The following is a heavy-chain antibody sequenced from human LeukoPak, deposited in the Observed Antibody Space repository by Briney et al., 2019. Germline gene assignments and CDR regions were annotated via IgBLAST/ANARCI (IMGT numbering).Heavy chain of an antibody. Sequence: ASVKVFCKASGYTFTGYYMHWVRQAPGQGLEWMGWINPNSGGTNYAQKFQGRVTMTRDTSISTAYMELSRLRSDDTAVYYCARGGPPPDSYYYHMDVWGKGTTVTVSS. CDR2: INPNSGGT. D-gene: IGHD3-16*01. CDR3: ARGGPPPDSYYYHMDV. CDR1: GYTFTGYY. V-gene: IGHV1-2*02. J-gene: IGHJ6*03.